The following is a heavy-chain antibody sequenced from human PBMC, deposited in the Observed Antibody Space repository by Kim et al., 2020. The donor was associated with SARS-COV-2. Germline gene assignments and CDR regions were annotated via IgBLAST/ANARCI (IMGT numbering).Heavy chain of an antibody. CDR1: GFTFSSYS. D-gene: IGHD6-13*01. Sequence: GGSLRLSCAASGFTFSSYSMNWVRQAPGKGLEWVSSISSSSSYIYYADSVKGRFTISRDNAKNSLYLQMNSLRAEDTAVYYCARDQELDNYYYYGMDVWGQGTTVTVSS. CDR3: ARDQELDNYYYYGMDV. V-gene: IGHV3-21*01. J-gene: IGHJ6*02. CDR2: ISSSSSYI.